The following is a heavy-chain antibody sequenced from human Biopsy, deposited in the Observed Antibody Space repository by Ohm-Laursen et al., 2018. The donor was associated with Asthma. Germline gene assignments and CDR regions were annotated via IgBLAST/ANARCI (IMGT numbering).Heavy chain of an antibody. J-gene: IGHJ4*02. CDR2: VGSYYDGGLK. CDR3: ARDVMEWYLPAFDF. D-gene: IGHD3-3*01. V-gene: IGHV3-30-3*01. Sequence: SLRLSCAASGFTFGSYAMHWVRQAPGKGLEWVAVVGSYYDGGLKYYADSVNGRFTVSRDDSKNTLYLQMNSLRPDDTAVYYCARDVMEWYLPAFDFWGQGTLVTVSS. CDR1: GFTFGSYA.